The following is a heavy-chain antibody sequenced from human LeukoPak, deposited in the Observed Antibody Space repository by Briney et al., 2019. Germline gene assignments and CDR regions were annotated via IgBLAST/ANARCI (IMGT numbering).Heavy chain of an antibody. V-gene: IGHV1-69*05. CDR3: ARGVGQCSRTSCYGAAEYFQH. CDR1: GGTFSSYA. D-gene: IGHD2-2*03. J-gene: IGHJ1*01. CDR2: IIPIFGTA. Sequence: ASVKVSCKASGGTFSSYAISWVRQAPGQGLEWMGGIIPIFGTANYAQKFQGRVTITTDESTSTAYMELSSLRSEDTAVYYCARGVGQCSRTSCYGAAEYFQHWGQGTLVTVSS.